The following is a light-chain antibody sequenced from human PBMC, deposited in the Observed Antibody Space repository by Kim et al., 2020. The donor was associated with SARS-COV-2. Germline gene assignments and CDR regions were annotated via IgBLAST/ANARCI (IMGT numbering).Light chain of an antibody. CDR1: QSVRNN. CDR3: QQYNDWPLLT. V-gene: IGKV3-15*01. Sequence: ILMTQSPATLSVSPGERVTLSCRASQSVRNNLAWYQQRPGQAPRLLIYSASTRATDISARFSGSGSGTEFTLTIRSLQSEDLAVYYCQQYNDWPLLTFGGGTKLEIK. J-gene: IGKJ4*01. CDR2: SAS.